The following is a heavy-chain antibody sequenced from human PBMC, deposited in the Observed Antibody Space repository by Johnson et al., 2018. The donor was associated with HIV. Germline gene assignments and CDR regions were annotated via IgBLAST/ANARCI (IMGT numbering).Heavy chain of an antibody. CDR2: INWNGGRT. Sequence: VQLVESGGGVVRPGGSLRLSCAASGFTFDDHGMSWVRQGSGKGLEWVSGINWNGGRTGYADSVKGRFTISRDNAKKSLYLQMNSLRAEDTALYYCLRCVGVYGYDECDAFDMWGQGTMVTVSS. V-gene: IGHV3-20*04. D-gene: IGHD5-18*01. J-gene: IGHJ3*02. CDR1: GFTFDDHG. CDR3: LRCVGVYGYDECDAFDM.